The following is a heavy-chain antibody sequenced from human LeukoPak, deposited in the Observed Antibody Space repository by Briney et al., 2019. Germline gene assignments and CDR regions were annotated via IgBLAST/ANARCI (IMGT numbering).Heavy chain of an antibody. D-gene: IGHD4-11*01. Sequence: GGSLRLSCVASGFTFSSYSMNWARQAPGKGLEWVSGISGSGGSIYYADSVKGRFTISRDDSKKSVFLQMSNVRPENTALYFCATVTKVDFDYWGKGTLVTVSS. V-gene: IGHV3-23*01. J-gene: IGHJ4*02. CDR3: ATVTKVDFDY. CDR1: GFTFSSYS. CDR2: ISGSGGSI.